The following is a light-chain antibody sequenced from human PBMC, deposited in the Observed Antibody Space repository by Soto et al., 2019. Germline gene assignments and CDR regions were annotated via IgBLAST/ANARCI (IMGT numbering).Light chain of an antibody. CDR1: QSVSSS. J-gene: IGKJ1*01. Sequence: VVTQAPATLSFSPGERATLSCRASQSVSSSLAWYQQKAGQDPRILIYDASNRATGIPIRFSGSASGTDFTLTISRLDTEDFAVYACQQRSHWTGTAGQGTKVDIK. V-gene: IGKV3-11*01. CDR3: QQRSHWTGT. CDR2: DAS.